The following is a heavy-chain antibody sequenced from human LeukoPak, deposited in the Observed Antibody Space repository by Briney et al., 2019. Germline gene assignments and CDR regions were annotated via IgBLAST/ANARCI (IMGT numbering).Heavy chain of an antibody. D-gene: IGHD2-2*01. V-gene: IGHV3-7*01. J-gene: IGHJ4*03. CDR3: ARVFDSSTSSYQSLPD. CDR1: GFPISEYW. Sequence: GGSLRLSCAASGFPISEYWMTWVRQAPGKGLEWVANIKKDGSGRYYVDSVKGRFTISRANTNNVPYLQMNSLRVEDTAVFYCARVFDSSTSSYQSLPDWGRGTLVTVSS. CDR2: IKKDGSGR.